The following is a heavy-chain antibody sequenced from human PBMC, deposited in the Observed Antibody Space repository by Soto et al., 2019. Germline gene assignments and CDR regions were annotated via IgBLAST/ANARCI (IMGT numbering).Heavy chain of an antibody. CDR3: ARPRTVAATKGYDY. CDR1: GGTFSRYP. J-gene: IGHJ4*02. V-gene: IGHV1-69*01. D-gene: IGHD4-4*01. Sequence: QVQLVQSGAEVKKVGSSVKVSCKASGGTFSRYPIVWVRQAPGHGLEWMGQIIPIFGTISHAQNFQGRITITADESTSTAYMELSSLRSDDTAVYYCARPRTVAATKGYDYWGQGTLVTVSS. CDR2: IIPIFGTI.